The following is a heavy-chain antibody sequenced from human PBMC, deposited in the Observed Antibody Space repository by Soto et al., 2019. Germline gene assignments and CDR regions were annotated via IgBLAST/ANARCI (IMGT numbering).Heavy chain of an antibody. D-gene: IGHD3-10*01. CDR2: IYWDDDR. CDR1: GFSLSTRGVG. CDR3: ARSLWFGELL. J-gene: IGHJ4*02. Sequence: QITLKESGPTLVKPTQTLTLTCSFSGFSLSTRGVGVGWIRQPPGKALEWLALIYWDDDRSYSPSLKRGLTITKDPSKNQVVLTMTNMAPVHTATYYCARSLWFGELLWGQGTLVTVSS. V-gene: IGHV2-5*02.